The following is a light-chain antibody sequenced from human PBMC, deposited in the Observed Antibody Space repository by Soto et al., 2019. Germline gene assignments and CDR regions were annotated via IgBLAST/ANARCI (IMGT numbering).Light chain of an antibody. J-gene: IGKJ1*01. V-gene: IGKV1-5*01. Sequence: DIQMTQSPSPLSASVGDRVTITCRASQTIRTRLAWYQQKPGKAPKLLIYDASTLDSGVPSRFSGSGSETDFTLTISGLQPDDFATYYWQQYTTFSRAFGQGTTVDI. CDR3: QQYTTFSRA. CDR2: DAS. CDR1: QTIRTR.